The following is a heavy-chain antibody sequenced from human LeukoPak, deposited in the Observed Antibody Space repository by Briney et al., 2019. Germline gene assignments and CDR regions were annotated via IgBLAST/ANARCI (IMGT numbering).Heavy chain of an antibody. V-gene: IGHV3-74*01. CDR2: INSDGSST. Sequence: GGSLRLSCAASGFTFSSYWMHWVRQAPGKGLVWVSRINSDGSSTSYADSVKGRFTISRDNAKNTLYLQTNSLRAEDTAVYYCARDSPYYYGSGYGMDVWGKGTTVTVSS. CDR3: ARDSPYYYGSGYGMDV. CDR1: GFTFSSYW. J-gene: IGHJ6*04. D-gene: IGHD3-10*01.